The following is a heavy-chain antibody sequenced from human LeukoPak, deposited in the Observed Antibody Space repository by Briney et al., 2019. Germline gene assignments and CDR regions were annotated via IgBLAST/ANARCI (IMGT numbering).Heavy chain of an antibody. CDR1: GFAFSSYA. V-gene: IGHV3-30-3*01. CDR2: ISYDGDNK. Sequence: GGSLRLSCAASGFAFSSYAMHWVRQAPGKGLEWVATISYDGDNKYYTDSLKGRFTISRDNSRNTLYLQMNSLRAEDTAVYYCARGRNVVATSGYFDYWGQGTLVTVSP. D-gene: IGHD5-12*01. CDR3: ARGRNVVATSGYFDY. J-gene: IGHJ4*02.